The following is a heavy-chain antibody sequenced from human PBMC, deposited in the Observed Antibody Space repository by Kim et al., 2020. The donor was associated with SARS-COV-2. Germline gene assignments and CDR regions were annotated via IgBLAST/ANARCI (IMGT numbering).Heavy chain of an antibody. J-gene: IGHJ6*02. CDR2: ISGSGGST. CDR3: AKCYDSSGYYYVLGGMDV. V-gene: IGHV3-23*01. Sequence: GGSLRLSCAASGFTFSSYAMSWVRQAPGKGLEWVSAISGSGGSTYYADSVKGRFTISRDNSKNTLYLQMNSLRAEDTAVYYCAKCYDSSGYYYVLGGMDVWGQGTTVTVSS. D-gene: IGHD3-22*01. CDR1: GFTFSSYA.